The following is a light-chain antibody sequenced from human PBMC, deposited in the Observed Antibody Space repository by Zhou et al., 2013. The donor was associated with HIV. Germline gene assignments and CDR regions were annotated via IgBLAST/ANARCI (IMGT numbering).Light chain of an antibody. V-gene: IGKV3-20*01. CDR2: GAS. CDR3: QQYET. J-gene: IGKJ2*01. CDR1: QSVSSNS. Sequence: EIVLTQSPDTLSLSPGETATLSCRATQSVSSNSLAWYQQRPGQAPKLLIYGASNRATGIPDRFRGRGSGTDFTLVISRLKPEDFAVYYCQQYETFGQGTRVELK.